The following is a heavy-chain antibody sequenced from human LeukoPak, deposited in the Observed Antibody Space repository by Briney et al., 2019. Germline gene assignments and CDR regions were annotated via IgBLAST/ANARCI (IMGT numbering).Heavy chain of an antibody. V-gene: IGHV4-39*01. J-gene: IGHJ5*02. CDR1: GGSFSGYY. D-gene: IGHD6-13*01. Sequence: SETLSLTCAVYGGSFSGYYWGWIRQPPGKGLEWIGIIYYSGSTYYNPSLKSRVTISVDTSKNQFSLKLGSVTAADTAVYYCARHSYTHLKHSSSWYIWFDPWGQGTLVTVSS. CDR2: IYYSGST. CDR3: ARHSYTHLKHSSSWYIWFDP.